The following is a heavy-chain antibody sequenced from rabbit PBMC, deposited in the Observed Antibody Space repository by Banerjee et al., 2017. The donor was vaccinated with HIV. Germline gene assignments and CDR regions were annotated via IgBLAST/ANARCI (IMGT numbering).Heavy chain of an antibody. D-gene: IGHD6-1*01. CDR1: GFTISSNYW. CDR2: INTGGSGNT. Sequence: QSLEESGGDLVKPGASLTLTCTASGFTISSNYWTCWVRQAPGKGLEWIGCINTGGSGNTYCATWAKGRFTISKTSSTTVTLQMTSLTAADTATYFCVRENYAYGYDGYAYARLDLWGPGTLVTVS. V-gene: IGHV1S40*01. J-gene: IGHJ3*01. CDR3: VRENYAYGYDGYAYARLDL.